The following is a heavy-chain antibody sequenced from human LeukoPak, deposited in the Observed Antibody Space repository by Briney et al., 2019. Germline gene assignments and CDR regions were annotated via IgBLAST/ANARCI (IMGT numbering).Heavy chain of an antibody. V-gene: IGHV4-59*01. Sequence: SETLSLTCTVSGGSISSYYWSWIRQPPGKGLEWIGYIYYSGSINYNPSLESRVTISVDTSKNQFSLKLSSVTAADTAVYYCARGVIGDYWGQGTLVTVSS. J-gene: IGHJ4*02. CDR1: GGSISSYY. D-gene: IGHD2-21*01. CDR3: ARGVIGDY. CDR2: IYYSGSI.